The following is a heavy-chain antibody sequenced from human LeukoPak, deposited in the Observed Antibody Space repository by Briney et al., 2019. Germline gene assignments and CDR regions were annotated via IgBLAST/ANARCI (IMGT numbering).Heavy chain of an antibody. CDR3: TTAPCSTVTCHPDEAFDI. CDR2: ISGSGGST. J-gene: IGHJ3*02. D-gene: IGHD2-2*01. Sequence: PGGSLRLSCAASGFTFSSYAMSWVRQAPGKGLEWVSAISGSGGSTYYADSVKGRFTISRDNSKNTLYLQMNSLRAEDTAVYYCTTAPCSTVTCHPDEAFDIWGQGTMVTVSS. V-gene: IGHV3-23*01. CDR1: GFTFSSYA.